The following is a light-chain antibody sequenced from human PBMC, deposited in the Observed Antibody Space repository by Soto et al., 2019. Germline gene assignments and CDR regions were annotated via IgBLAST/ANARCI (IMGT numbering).Light chain of an antibody. J-gene: IGKJ4*01. V-gene: IGKV1-6*01. Sequence: AIQMTQSPSSLSASVGDRVTITCRASQGIRNDLGWYQQKPGKAPQLLIFGSSGLQTGVPSRFSGSGSGTDFTLTISSLQPEDFATYYCQQAYSFPLTFGGGTKVDIK. CDR3: QQAYSFPLT. CDR1: QGIRND. CDR2: GSS.